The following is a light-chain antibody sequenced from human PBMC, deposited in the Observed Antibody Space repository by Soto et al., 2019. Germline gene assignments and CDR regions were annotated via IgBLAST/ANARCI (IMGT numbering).Light chain of an antibody. J-gene: IGKJ1*01. CDR3: ELYKHWPLT. CDR1: QSVSSN. CDR2: GAS. V-gene: IGKV3-15*01. Sequence: VVMTQSPDILSVSPGERATLSCRASQSVSSNLAWYQQKLGQAPRLLIYGASTRATGISARFSGSGSGTECTLTISSLKSEDFAIYYCELYKHWPLTFGQGXK.